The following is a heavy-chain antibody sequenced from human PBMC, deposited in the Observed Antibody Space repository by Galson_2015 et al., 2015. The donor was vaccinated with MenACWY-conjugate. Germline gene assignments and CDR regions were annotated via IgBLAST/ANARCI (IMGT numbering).Heavy chain of an antibody. J-gene: IGHJ4*01. Sequence: QSGAEVKKPGESLRISCKGSGYNFSTYLIDWVRQMPGKGLEWLGRIDPLDSYTIYSPSFQGHVTISADRSISTAYLQWSSLRASDTAMYFCARPTNRTAYYALGKWGLGTLVTVSS. CDR1: GYNFSTYL. D-gene: IGHD3/OR15-3a*01. V-gene: IGHV5-10-1*01. CDR3: ARPTNRTAYYALGK. CDR2: IDPLDSYT.